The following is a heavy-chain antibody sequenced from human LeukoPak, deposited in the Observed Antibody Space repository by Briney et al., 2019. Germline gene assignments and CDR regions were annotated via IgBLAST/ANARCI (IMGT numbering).Heavy chain of an antibody. Sequence: SETLSLTCAVYGGSFSGYYWSWIRQPPGKGLEWIGEINHSGSTNYNPSLKSRVTISVDTSKNQFSLKLSSVTAADTAMYYCARDRTYSSTTGIWNHFNWWGQGTLVTVSS. CDR2: INHSGST. D-gene: IGHD6-13*01. CDR1: GGSFSGYY. CDR3: ARDRTYSSTTGIWNHFNW. J-gene: IGHJ4*02. V-gene: IGHV4-34*01.